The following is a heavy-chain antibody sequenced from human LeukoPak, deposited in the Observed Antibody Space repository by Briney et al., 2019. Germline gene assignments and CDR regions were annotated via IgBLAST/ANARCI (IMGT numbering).Heavy chain of an antibody. Sequence: GGSLRLSCAASGFTFSSYSMNWVRQAPGKGLEWVSYISSSSRTIYYADSVKGRFTISRDNAKNSLYLQVNSLRAKDTAIYYCARQSGTMVTTRFDYWGQGTLVTVSS. D-gene: IGHD4-17*01. CDR2: ISSSSRTI. J-gene: IGHJ4*02. CDR3: ARQSGTMVTTRFDY. V-gene: IGHV3-48*01. CDR1: GFTFSSYS.